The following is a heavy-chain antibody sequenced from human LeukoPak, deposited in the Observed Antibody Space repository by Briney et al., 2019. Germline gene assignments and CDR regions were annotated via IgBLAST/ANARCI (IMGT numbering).Heavy chain of an antibody. V-gene: IGHV3-7*03. CDR2: IKQDGSEK. D-gene: IGHD2-2*01. CDR1: GFTFSTYW. CDR3: ARGVYIVVVPAAIHYYYYMDV. Sequence: PGGSLRPSCGASGFTFSTYWMSWVRQAPGKGLEWVANIKQDGSEKYYVDSVKGRFTISRDNAKNSLYLQMNSLRSEDTAVYYCARGVYIVVVPAAIHYYYYMDVWGKGTTVTVSS. J-gene: IGHJ6*03.